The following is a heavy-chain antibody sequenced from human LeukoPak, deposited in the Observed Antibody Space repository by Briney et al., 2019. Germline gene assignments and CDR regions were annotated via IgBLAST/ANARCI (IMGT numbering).Heavy chain of an antibody. CDR3: ARGMATIDGYYYYMDV. J-gene: IGHJ6*03. Sequence: GGSLRLSCAASGFTVSSNYMSWVRQAPGKGLGWVSVIYSGGSTYYADSVKGRFTISRDNSKNTLYLQMNSLRAEDTAVYYCARGMATIDGYYYYMDVWGKGTTVTVSS. V-gene: IGHV3-53*01. CDR2: IYSGGST. D-gene: IGHD5-24*01. CDR1: GFTVSSNY.